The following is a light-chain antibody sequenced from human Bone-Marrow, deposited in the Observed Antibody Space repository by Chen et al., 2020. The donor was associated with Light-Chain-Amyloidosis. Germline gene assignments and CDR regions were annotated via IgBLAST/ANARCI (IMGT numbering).Light chain of an antibody. CDR2: ANN. Sequence: QSVLTQPPSVSGAPGQRVTIFCTGGSSNIGAGYDVHWYQHLPGTAPKLLIYANNDRPSGVPDRFSGSKSGTSASLVITGLQAEDEADYHCQSYDSSLNGHVLFGGGTKLTVL. CDR3: QSYDSSLNGHVL. CDR1: SSNIGAGYD. V-gene: IGLV1-40*01. J-gene: IGLJ2*01.